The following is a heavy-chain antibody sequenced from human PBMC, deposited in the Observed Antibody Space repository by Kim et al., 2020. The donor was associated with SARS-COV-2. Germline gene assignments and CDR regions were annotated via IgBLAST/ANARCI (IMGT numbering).Heavy chain of an antibody. CDR3: AKGAKSDYYFQYYMDV. J-gene: IGHJ6*03. D-gene: IGHD2-21*02. V-gene: IGHV3-23*01. Sequence: DSVRGRFTISRDNSKNTLFLQVNSLRAEDTAVYYCAKGAKSDYYFQYYMDVWGKGTTVTVSS.